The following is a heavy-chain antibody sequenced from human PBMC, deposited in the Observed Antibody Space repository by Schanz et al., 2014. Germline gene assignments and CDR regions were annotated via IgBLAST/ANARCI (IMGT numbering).Heavy chain of an antibody. CDR1: GFIFSNSW. V-gene: IGHV3-23*04. D-gene: IGHD2-21*01. J-gene: IGHJ4*02. Sequence: EVQLVESGGGLVQPGGSLRLSCAASGFIFSNSWMSWVRQAPGKGPEWVSSLTGSGGGTYYADSVRGRFAISRDNSKNTLYLEMNSLRAEDTAVHYCARGRGCYDYWGQGTLVTVAS. CDR3: ARGRGCYDY. CDR2: LTGSGGGT.